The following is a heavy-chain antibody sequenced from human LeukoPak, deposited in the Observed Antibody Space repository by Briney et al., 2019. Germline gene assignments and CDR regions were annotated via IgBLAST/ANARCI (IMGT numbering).Heavy chain of an antibody. J-gene: IGHJ6*03. CDR2: FYYSGST. V-gene: IGHV4-39*07. CDR1: GGSIRTNSYL. CDR3: ARTTMVRGTYYMDV. Sequence: SETLSLTCTVSGGSIRTNSYLWGWIRQPPGKGLQWIGSFYYSGSTYYNLSLKSRVSISVDTSKNQFSLKLSSVTAADTAVYYCARTTMVRGTYYMDVWGKGTTVTVSS. D-gene: IGHD3-10*01.